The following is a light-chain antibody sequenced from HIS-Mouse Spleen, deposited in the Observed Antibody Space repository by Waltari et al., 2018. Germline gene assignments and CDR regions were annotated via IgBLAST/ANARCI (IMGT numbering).Light chain of an antibody. Sequence: QSPLTQPASVSGSPGQSITISCTGTSSDVGGYNYVSWYQQHPGKAPKLMIYEVSHRPSGVSNRFSGSKSGNTASLTISGLQAEDEADYYCSSYTSSSTYVFGTGTKVTVL. V-gene: IGLV2-14*01. J-gene: IGLJ1*01. CDR1: SSDVGGYNY. CDR3: SSYTSSSTYV. CDR2: EVS.